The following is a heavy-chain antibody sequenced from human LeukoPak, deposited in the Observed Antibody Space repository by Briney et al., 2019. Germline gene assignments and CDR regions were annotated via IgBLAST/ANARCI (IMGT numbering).Heavy chain of an antibody. V-gene: IGHV4-39*01. D-gene: IGHD6-6*01. J-gene: IGHJ6*02. Sequence: PSETLSLTCTVFGDSVSSSNYYWAWFRQPPGKGLDWIGSLYYDGRTYYSPSLESRVTVSVDTSKNQFALKLTSVTAADTAVYYCARGGVAARPWGSRNYYYGMDVWGQGTTVTVSS. CDR1: GDSVSSSNYY. CDR3: ARGGVAARPWGSRNYYYGMDV. CDR2: LYYDGRT.